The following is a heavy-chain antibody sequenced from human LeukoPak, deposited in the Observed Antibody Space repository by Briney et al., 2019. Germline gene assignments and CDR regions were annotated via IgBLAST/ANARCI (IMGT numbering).Heavy chain of an antibody. CDR2: ISSSGSTI. D-gene: IGHD5-12*01. CDR1: GFTFSSYE. CDR3: ASNSGYDLDAFDI. Sequence: GGSLRLSCAASGFTFSSYEMNWVRQAPGKGLEWVSYISSSGSTIYYADSVKGRFTISRDNAKNSLYLKMNSLRAEDTAVYYCASNSGYDLDAFDIWGQGTMVTVSS. J-gene: IGHJ3*02. V-gene: IGHV3-48*03.